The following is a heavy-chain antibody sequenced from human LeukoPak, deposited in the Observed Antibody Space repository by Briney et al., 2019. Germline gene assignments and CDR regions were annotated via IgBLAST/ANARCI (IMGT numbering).Heavy chain of an antibody. D-gene: IGHD5-18*01. CDR3: ARDIPGYSYGSAFDI. Sequence: SETLSLTCTVSGGSISSYYWSWIRQPPGKGQGWIGYIYYSGSTNYNPSLTSQVTISVDTSKNQFSLKLSSVTAADTAVYYCARDIPGYSYGSAFDIWGQGTMVTVSS. CDR1: GGSISSYY. CDR2: IYYSGST. J-gene: IGHJ3*02. V-gene: IGHV4-59*01.